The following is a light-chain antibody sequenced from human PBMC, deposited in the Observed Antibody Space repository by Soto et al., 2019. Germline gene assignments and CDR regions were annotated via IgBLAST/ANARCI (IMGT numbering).Light chain of an antibody. CDR3: QQTYSTPSTWT. J-gene: IGKJ1*01. Sequence: DIQMTQSPSSLSASVGDRVTITCRASQTISXYLNWYQQTPGRAPKLLIYAASSLQGGVPSRFSGSGSGTDFTLTISSLQPEDFATFYCQQTYSTPSTWTFGQGTKVEIK. CDR1: QTISXY. V-gene: IGKV1-39*01. CDR2: AAS.